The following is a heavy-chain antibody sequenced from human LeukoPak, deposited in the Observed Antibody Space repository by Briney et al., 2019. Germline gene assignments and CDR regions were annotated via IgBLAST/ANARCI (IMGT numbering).Heavy chain of an antibody. CDR3: ARLKYADDSSPDY. J-gene: IGHJ4*02. Sequence: GASLKFSSKGSGYSFTSYWISWVRQMPGKRLEWMGRIDPSDAYTNYSPSFQGHVTISADKSISTAYLQWSSLKASDTAMYYCARLKYADDSSPDYWGQGTLVTVSS. D-gene: IGHD3-22*01. CDR2: IDPSDAYT. CDR1: GYSFTSYW. V-gene: IGHV5-10-1*01.